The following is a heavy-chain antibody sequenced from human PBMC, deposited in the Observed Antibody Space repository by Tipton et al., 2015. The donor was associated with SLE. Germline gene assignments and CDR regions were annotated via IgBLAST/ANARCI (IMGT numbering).Heavy chain of an antibody. CDR1: GFTFSSYA. J-gene: IGHJ4*02. CDR2: ISGSGGST. D-gene: IGHD3-22*01. CDR3: GRDSSGYYYLDY. V-gene: IGHV3-23*01. Sequence: GSLRLSCAASGFTFSSYAMSWVRQAPGKGLEWVSAISGSGGSTYYADSVKGRFTISRDNAKNSLYLQMNSLRAEDTAVYYCGRDSSGYYYLDYWGQGTLVTVSS.